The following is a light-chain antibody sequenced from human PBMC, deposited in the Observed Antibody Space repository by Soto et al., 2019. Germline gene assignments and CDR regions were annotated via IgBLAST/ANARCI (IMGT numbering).Light chain of an antibody. V-gene: IGLV2-14*01. Sequence: QSALTQPASVSGSPGQSITISCTGTSSDVGGYNHVSWYQQYPGKAPKLMIYKIDNRPSGVSNRFSGSRSGNTASLTISGLQADDEADYYCNSYTSRSTVVFGGGTKVTVL. CDR1: SSDVGGYNH. J-gene: IGLJ2*01. CDR2: KID. CDR3: NSYTSRSTVV.